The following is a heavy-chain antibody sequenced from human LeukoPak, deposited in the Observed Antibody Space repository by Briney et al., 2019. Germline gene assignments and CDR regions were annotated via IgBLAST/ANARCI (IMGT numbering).Heavy chain of an antibody. CDR2: ISGSGGST. CDR3: AKSPAVDAAFDI. Sequence: GGSLRLSCAASGFTFSNFAVSGVRQAPGKGLEWVSAISGSGGSTYYADSVKGRFTISRDNSKNTLYLQMNSLRAEDTAVYYCAKSPAVDAAFDIWGQGTMVTVSS. J-gene: IGHJ3*02. CDR1: GFTFSNFA. V-gene: IGHV3-23*01. D-gene: IGHD4-23*01.